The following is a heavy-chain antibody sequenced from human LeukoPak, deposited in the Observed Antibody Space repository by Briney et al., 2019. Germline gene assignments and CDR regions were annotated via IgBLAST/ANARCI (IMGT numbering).Heavy chain of an antibody. D-gene: IGHD1-26*01. J-gene: IGHJ4*02. Sequence: SETLSLTCTVSGGSISSSSYYWAWIRQPPGKGLEWIGSIYYSGSTYYNPSLKSRVTISVDTSKNQFSLKLSSVTAADTAVYYCARDIVGATTGVFDYWGQGTLVTVSS. CDR1: GGSISSSSYY. V-gene: IGHV4-39*07. CDR2: IYYSGST. CDR3: ARDIVGATTGVFDY.